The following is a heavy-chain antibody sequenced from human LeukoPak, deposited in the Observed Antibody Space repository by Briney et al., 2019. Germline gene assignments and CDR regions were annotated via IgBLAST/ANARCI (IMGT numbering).Heavy chain of an antibody. V-gene: IGHV1-2*02. J-gene: IGHJ3*01. D-gene: IGHD6-19*01. CDR2: INPNSGGT. CDR1: GFIFTGYY. CDR3: ARDHPYSSGWQGRVEAFDL. Sequence: ASVKVSCKASGFIFTGYYMHWVRQAPGQGVEWMGWINPNSGGTKYAQKFQGRVTMTRDTSISTAYMDLSRLRSDDTAVYYCARDHPYSSGWQGRVEAFDLWGQGTTVTVSS.